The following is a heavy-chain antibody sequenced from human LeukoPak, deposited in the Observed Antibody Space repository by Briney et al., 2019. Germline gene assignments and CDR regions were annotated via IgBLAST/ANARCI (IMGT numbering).Heavy chain of an antibody. CDR3: AGGGYDLRKYFQH. V-gene: IGHV3-23*01. D-gene: IGHD5-12*01. Sequence: PGGSLRLSCAASGFTFSSYAMSWVRQAPGKGLEWVSAISGSGGSTYYADSVKGRFTISRDNSKNTLYLQMNSLRAEDTAVYYCAGGGYDLRKYFQHWGQGTLVTVSS. CDR1: GFTFSSYA. CDR2: ISGSGGST. J-gene: IGHJ1*01.